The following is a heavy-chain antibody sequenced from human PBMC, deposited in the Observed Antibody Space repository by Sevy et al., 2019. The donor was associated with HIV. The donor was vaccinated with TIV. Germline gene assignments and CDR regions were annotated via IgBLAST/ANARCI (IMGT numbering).Heavy chain of an antibody. CDR3: ARSQNVDSSPFDY. CDR2: FFHSDSP. CDR1: GNSLSSDDYY. D-gene: IGHD3-3*01. Sequence: SETLSLTCSVSGNSLSSDDYYWSWVRQPPGKGLEWIAYFFHSDSPKYRPSLKSRITISIDTSKNLFSLKVTSVTAAVSAVYYGARSQNVDSSPFDYWGQGTPVTVSS. J-gene: IGHJ4*02. V-gene: IGHV4-30-4*08.